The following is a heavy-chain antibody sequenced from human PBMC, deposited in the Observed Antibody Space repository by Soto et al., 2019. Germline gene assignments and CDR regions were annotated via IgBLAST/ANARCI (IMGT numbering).Heavy chain of an antibody. D-gene: IGHD1-26*01. CDR2: ISYDGSNK. J-gene: IGHJ6*01. CDR3: AKDTEWELRHPSYYYGLDG. Sequence: HPGGSLRLSCAASGFTFSSYGMHWVRQAPGKGLEWVAVISYDGSNKYYADSVKGRFTISRDNSKNTLYLQMNSLRAEDTAVYYCAKDTEWELRHPSYYYGLDGWGQGTTVTVSS. CDR1: GFTFSSYG. V-gene: IGHV3-30*18.